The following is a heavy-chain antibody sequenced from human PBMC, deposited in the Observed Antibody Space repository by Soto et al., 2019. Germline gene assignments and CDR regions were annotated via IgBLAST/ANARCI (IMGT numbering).Heavy chain of an antibody. D-gene: IGHD6-13*01. CDR2: IYPGDSDT. Sequence: GESLKISCRGSGYSFTSYWIGWVRQMPGKGLECMGIIYPGDSDTRYSPSFQGQVTISADKSISTAYLQWSSLKASDTAMYYCARTAAAGKYYYGMDVWGQGTTVTVSS. CDR3: ARTAAAGKYYYGMDV. V-gene: IGHV5-51*01. J-gene: IGHJ6*02. CDR1: GYSFTSYW.